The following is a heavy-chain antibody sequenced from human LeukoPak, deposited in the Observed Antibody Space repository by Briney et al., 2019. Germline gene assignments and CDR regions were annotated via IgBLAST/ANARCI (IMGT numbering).Heavy chain of an antibody. D-gene: IGHD2-2*01. Sequence: GASVKVSCKASRYTFTTYDINWVRQAAGQGLEWMGWMNPNSGNTGYAQKFQGRVTMTRNTSISTAYMELSSLRSEDTAAYYCARVWCSSTNCLNGWFDPWGQGTLVTVSS. V-gene: IGHV1-8*02. CDR1: RYTFTTYD. CDR3: ARVWCSSTNCLNGWFDP. CDR2: MNPNSGNT. J-gene: IGHJ5*02.